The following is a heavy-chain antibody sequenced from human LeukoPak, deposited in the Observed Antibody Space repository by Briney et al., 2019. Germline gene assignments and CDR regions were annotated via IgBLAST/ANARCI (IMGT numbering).Heavy chain of an antibody. CDR2: IKTDGSEK. Sequence: GGSLRLSCEASGFTFSSYWMSWVRQAPGKGLEWVANIKTDGSEKYYVDSVKGRFTISRDNAKNSLYLQMNSLRAEDTAVYYCARRSGGDYWGQGTLVTVSS. CDR1: GFTFSSYW. CDR3: ARRSGGDY. D-gene: IGHD3-10*01. V-gene: IGHV3-7*01. J-gene: IGHJ4*02.